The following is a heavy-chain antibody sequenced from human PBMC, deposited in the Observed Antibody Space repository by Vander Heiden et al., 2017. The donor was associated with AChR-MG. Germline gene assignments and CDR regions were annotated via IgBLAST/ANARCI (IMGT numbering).Heavy chain of an antibody. CDR2: ISASGGST. CDR1: GYAFSNYY. V-gene: IGHV1-46*01. D-gene: IGHD6-19*01. CDR3: ARPTIGYSSGGSGLDV. Sequence: QVQLVQSGAEVKKPGASVKVSCKASGYAFSNYYMHWVRQAPGQGLEWMGIISASGGSTSYAQKFQGRVTMTRDTSTSTVYMELRSLRSEDTAVYYCARPTIGYSSGGSGLDVWGKGTTVTVSS. J-gene: IGHJ6*04.